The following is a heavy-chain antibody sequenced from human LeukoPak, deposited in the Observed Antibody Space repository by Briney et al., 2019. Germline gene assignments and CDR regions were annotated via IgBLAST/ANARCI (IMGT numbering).Heavy chain of an antibody. CDR1: GGTFSSYA. V-gene: IGHV1-69*13. CDR3: AREGGIAVAETE. CDR2: IIPIFGTA. Sequence: ASVKVSCKASGGTFSSYAISWVRQAPGQGLEWMGGIIPIFGTANYAQKFQGRVTITADESTSTAYMELSSLRSEDTAVYYCAREGGIAVAETEWGQGTLVTVSS. J-gene: IGHJ4*02. D-gene: IGHD6-19*01.